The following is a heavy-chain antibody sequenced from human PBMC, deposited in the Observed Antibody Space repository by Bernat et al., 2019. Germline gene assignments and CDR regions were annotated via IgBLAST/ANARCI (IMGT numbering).Heavy chain of an antibody. CDR1: GFTFSSYG. D-gene: IGHD3-3*01. V-gene: IGHV3-33*01. CDR3: ARDFRFLEWSHRNDAFDI. J-gene: IGHJ3*02. Sequence: VQLVESGGGVVQPGRSLRLSCAASGFTFSSYGMHWVRQAPGKGLEWVAVIWYDGSNKYYADSVKGRFTISRDNSKNTLYLQMNSLRAEDTAVYYCARDFRFLEWSHRNDAFDIWGQGTMVTVSS. CDR2: IWYDGSNK.